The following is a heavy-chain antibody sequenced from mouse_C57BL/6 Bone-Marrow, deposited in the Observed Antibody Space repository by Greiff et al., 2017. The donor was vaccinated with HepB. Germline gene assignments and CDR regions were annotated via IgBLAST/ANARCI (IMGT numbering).Heavy chain of an antibody. Sequence: VQLKQSGPELVKPGASVKISCKASGYTFTDYYMNWVKQSHGKSLEWIGDINPNNGGTSYNQKFKGKATLTVDKSSSTAYMELRSLTSEDSAVYYCARDDYGRAWFAYWGQGTLVTVSA. J-gene: IGHJ3*01. D-gene: IGHD2-4*01. CDR1: GYTFTDYY. CDR2: INPNNGGT. CDR3: ARDDYGRAWFAY. V-gene: IGHV1-26*01.